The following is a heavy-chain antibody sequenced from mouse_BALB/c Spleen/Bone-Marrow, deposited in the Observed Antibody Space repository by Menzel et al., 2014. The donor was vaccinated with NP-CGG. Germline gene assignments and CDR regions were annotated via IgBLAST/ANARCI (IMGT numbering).Heavy chain of an antibody. CDR1: GYVFSSSW. Sequence: VMLVESGPELVKPGASVKISCRASGYVFSSSWMNWVMQRPGQGLEWIGRIYPGDGNTNYNGKFKGKATLTADTSSSTAYMQISSLTSVDSAVYFCARRRTFITSVVDYFDVWGAGTTVTVSS. V-gene: IGHV1-82*01. CDR2: IYPGDGNT. D-gene: IGHD1-1*02. J-gene: IGHJ1*01. CDR3: ARRRTFITSVVDYFDV.